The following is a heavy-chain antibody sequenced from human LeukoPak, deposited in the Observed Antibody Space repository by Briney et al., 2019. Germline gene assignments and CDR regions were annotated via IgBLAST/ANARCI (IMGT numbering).Heavy chain of an antibody. CDR3: ARDQYYYDSSGYLFDY. V-gene: IGHV4-4*07. Sequence: SETLSLTCTVSGGSISSYYWSWIRQPAGKGLEWIGRIHTRSTNYNPSLKSRVTMSVDTSKNQFPLKLSSVTAADTAVYYCARDQYYYDSSGYLFDYWGQGTLVTVSS. CDR1: GGSISSYY. CDR2: IHTRST. J-gene: IGHJ4*02. D-gene: IGHD3-22*01.